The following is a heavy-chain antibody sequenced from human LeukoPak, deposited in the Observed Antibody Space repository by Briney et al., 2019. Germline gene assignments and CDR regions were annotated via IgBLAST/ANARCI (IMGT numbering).Heavy chain of an antibody. V-gene: IGHV3-48*01. CDR3: AREAYGGLDY. D-gene: IGHD2-21*01. Sequence: PGGSLRLSCAASGFIFGAYSMNWVRQAPGKGLEWVSYISSSSSTIYYADSVKGRFTISRDNAKSSLLLQMNSLRAEDTAVYFCAREAYGGLDYWGQGTLATVSS. J-gene: IGHJ4*02. CDR2: ISSSSSTI. CDR1: GFIFGAYS.